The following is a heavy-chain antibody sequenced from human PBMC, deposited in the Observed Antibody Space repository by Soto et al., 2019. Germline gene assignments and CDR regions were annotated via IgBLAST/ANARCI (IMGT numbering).Heavy chain of an antibody. CDR2: IKSKTDGGTT. Sequence: EVQLVESGGGLLKPGGSLRLSCAASGFTFSNAWMSWVRQAPGKGLEWVGRIKSKTDGGTTHYAAPVKGRFTISRDDSKNTMYLQMNSRKAEDTAVYYFPTVLLAYWVQGTLVTASS. J-gene: IGHJ4*02. CDR3: PTVLLAY. CDR1: GFTFSNAW. V-gene: IGHV3-15*01.